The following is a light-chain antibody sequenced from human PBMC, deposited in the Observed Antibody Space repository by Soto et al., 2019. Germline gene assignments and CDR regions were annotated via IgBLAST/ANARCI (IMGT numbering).Light chain of an antibody. V-gene: IGLV2-23*01. CDR2: DGS. CDR3: CSYAGSSTLV. J-gene: IGLJ3*02. Sequence: QLVLTQPASVSGSPGQSITISCTGTSSDIGSYNLVSWYQQYPGTAPKLMIYDGSKRPSGVSNRFSGSKSGNTASLTISGLQAEDEADYYCCSYAGSSTLVFGGGTKVTVL. CDR1: SSDIGSYNL.